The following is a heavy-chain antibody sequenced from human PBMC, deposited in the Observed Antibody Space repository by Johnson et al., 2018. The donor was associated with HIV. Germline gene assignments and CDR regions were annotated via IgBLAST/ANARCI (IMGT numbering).Heavy chain of an antibody. CDR1: RFTFSTYG. CDR3: ARDKYCSGGSCYLDAFDI. D-gene: IGHD2-15*01. J-gene: IGHJ3*02. V-gene: IGHV3-33*01. Sequence: QVQLVESGGGVVQPGRSLRLSCAASRFTFSTYGIHWVRQAPGKGLEWVAVTWYDASYKYCTDSVKGRFTMSRDNSKNTLYLQMNSLRVEDTAVYYCARDKYCSGGSCYLDAFDIWGQGTMVIVSS. CDR2: TWYDASYK.